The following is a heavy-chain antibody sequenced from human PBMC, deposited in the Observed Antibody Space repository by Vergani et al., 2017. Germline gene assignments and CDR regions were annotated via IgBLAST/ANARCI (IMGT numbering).Heavy chain of an antibody. CDR3: ARARCIETCYMSNWLDS. CDR1: GFSFNSYW. CDR2: IKSDGSIT. J-gene: IGHJ5*01. Sequence: DVHLAESGGGFFQPGGSLRLSCSASGFSFNSYWMHWVRQAPGKGLLWVSRIKSDGSITAYADSVKGRFTISRYNAQNTLYLQMNSLRVEDTGVYYCARARCIETCYMSNWLDSWGQGTLVTVSS. V-gene: IGHV3-74*03. D-gene: IGHD3-9*01.